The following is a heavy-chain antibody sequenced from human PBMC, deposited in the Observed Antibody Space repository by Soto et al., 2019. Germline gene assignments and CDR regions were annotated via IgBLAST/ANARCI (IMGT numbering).Heavy chain of an antibody. CDR1: GGSISSSDFY. J-gene: IGHJ5*02. CDR2: MYYSGTT. CDR3: AVVDSTGNWFDP. V-gene: IGHV4-39*01. D-gene: IGHD3-22*01. Sequence: QLQLQESGPGLVKPSETLSLTCTVSGGSISSSDFYWGWLRQPPGKGLDFIGSMYYSGTTYYNPSLKNRISISADTTKIQFSLKFISVTAADTAVYYCAVVDSTGNWFDPWGQGALVTVSS.